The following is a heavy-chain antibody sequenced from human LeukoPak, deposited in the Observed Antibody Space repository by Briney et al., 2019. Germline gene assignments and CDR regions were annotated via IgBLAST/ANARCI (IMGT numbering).Heavy chain of an antibody. V-gene: IGHV3-23*01. CDR2: ISGSGGST. Sequence: GGSLRLSCAASGFTFSSYGMSWVRQAPGKGLEWVSGISGSGGSTYYADSVKGRFTISRDNSKNTLYLRMNSLRAEDTAVYYCAPTAGTDGDYWGQGTLVTVSS. J-gene: IGHJ4*02. D-gene: IGHD6-13*01. CDR1: GFTFSSYG. CDR3: APTAGTDGDY.